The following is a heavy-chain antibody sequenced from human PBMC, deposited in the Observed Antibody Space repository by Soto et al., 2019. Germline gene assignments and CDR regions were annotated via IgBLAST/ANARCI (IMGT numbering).Heavy chain of an antibody. CDR3: AKEPVSITIFGVNGMDV. Sequence: SETLSLTCTVSGGSISSGDYYWSWIRQPPGKGLEWIGYIYYSGSTYYNPSLKSRVTISVDTSKNQFSLKLSSVTAADTAVYYCAKEPVSITIFGVNGMDVWGQGTTVTVSS. D-gene: IGHD3-3*01. J-gene: IGHJ6*02. CDR2: IYYSGST. CDR1: GGSISSGDYY. V-gene: IGHV4-30-4*01.